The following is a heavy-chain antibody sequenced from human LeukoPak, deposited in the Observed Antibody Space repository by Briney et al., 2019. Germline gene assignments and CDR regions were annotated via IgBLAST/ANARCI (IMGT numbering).Heavy chain of an antibody. J-gene: IGHJ4*02. Sequence: SETLSLTCTVSGGSLRSYFWSWVRQPPGKGLEWIGYIYYSGSTNYNPSLKSRLTISVDTSKNQFSLNLSSVTAADTAVYYCARAGKDMATNHYFDYWGQGTLVTVSS. V-gene: IGHV4-59*01. CDR3: ARAGKDMATNHYFDY. CDR2: IYYSGST. CDR1: GGSLRSYF. D-gene: IGHD5-24*01.